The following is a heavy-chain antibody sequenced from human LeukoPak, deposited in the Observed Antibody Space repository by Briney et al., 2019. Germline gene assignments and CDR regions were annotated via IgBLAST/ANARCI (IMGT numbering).Heavy chain of an antibody. J-gene: IGHJ4*02. CDR3: ARAPGGNPTTHYFDY. V-gene: IGHV4-39*07. CDR1: GGSISRSSYY. D-gene: IGHD1-14*01. Sequence: SETLSLTCTVSGGSISRSSYYWGWIRQPPGKGPEWIGSIFYRGSTYYNPSLKSRVTISVDTSKNQFSLHLSSVTAADTAVYYCARAPGGNPTTHYFDYWGQGTLVTVSS. CDR2: IFYRGST.